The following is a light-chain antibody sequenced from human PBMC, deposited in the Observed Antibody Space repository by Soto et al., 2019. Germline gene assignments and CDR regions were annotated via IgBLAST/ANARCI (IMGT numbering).Light chain of an antibody. V-gene: IGKV3-20*01. CDR1: QSVSSNY. CDR2: GAS. Sequence: EIVLTQSPGTLSLSPGERATLSCRASQSVSSNYLAWYQQKPGQAPRLLIYGASSRATGIPDRFSGSGSETDFTLTISRLEPEDFALYYCQQYGTSPLTFGQGTRLEMK. J-gene: IGKJ5*01. CDR3: QQYGTSPLT.